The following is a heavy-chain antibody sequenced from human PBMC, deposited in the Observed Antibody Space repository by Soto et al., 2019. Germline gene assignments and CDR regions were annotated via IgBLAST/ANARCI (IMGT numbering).Heavy chain of an antibody. CDR3: ARGTVTDAFDI. J-gene: IGHJ3*02. D-gene: IGHD4-17*01. CDR2: IYQTGNS. CDR1: GGSISSGDFS. V-gene: IGHV4-30-2*01. Sequence: QLQLQESGSGLVKPSQTLSLTCAVSGGSISSGDFSWSWIRQPPGKGLEWIGYIYQTGNSYDNPSLKSRVTISIDRSKNQFSLKLTSVIAADTAVYYCARGTVTDAFDIWGQGTRVTVS.